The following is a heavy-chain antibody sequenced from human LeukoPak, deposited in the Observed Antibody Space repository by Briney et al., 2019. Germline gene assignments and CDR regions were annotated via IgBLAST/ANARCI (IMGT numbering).Heavy chain of an antibody. CDR2: INHSGST. CDR1: GGSFSGYY. V-gene: IGHV4-34*01. J-gene: IGHJ5*02. CDR3: ARGHSSDGTDP. D-gene: IGHD6-19*01. Sequence: SETLSLTCAVYGGSFSGYYWSWIRQPPGKGLEWIGEINHSGSTNYNPSLKSRVTLSVDTSKNQFSLKLSSVTAADTAVYYCARGHSSDGTDPWGQGTLVTVSS.